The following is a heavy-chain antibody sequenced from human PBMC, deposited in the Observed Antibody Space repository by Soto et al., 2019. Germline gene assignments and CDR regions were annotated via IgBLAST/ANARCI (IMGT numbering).Heavy chain of an antibody. J-gene: IGHJ3*02. CDR3: ARGGVDTAMFMAFDI. Sequence: ASVKVSCKASVGTFSSYAISWVRQAPGQGLEWMGGIIPIFGTANYAQKFQGRVTITADESTSTAYMELSSLRPEDTAVYYCARGGVDTAMFMAFDIWGQGTMVTVSS. D-gene: IGHD5-18*01. V-gene: IGHV1-69*13. CDR1: VGTFSSYA. CDR2: IIPIFGTA.